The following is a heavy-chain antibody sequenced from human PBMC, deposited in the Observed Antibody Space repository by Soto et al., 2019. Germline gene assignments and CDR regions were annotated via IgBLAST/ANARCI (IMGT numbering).Heavy chain of an antibody. J-gene: IGHJ4*02. CDR2: IYYSGST. CDR3: ARSGLMGSGSYYY. Sequence: SETLSLTCTVSGGSISSYYWSWIRQPPGKGLEWIGYIYYSGSTNYNPSLKSRATISVDTSKNQFSLKLSSVTAADTAVYYWARSGLMGSGSYYYWGQGTLVTVSS. CDR1: GGSISSYY. D-gene: IGHD1-26*01. V-gene: IGHV4-59*01.